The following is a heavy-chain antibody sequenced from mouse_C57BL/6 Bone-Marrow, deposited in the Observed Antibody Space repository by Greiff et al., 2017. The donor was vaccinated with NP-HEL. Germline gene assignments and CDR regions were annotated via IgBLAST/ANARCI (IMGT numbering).Heavy chain of an antibody. Sequence: QVQLKQPGAELVKPGASVKLSCKASGYTFTSYWMQWVKQRPGQGLEWIGEIDPSDSYTNYNQKFKGKATLTVDTSSSTAYMQLSSLTSEDSAVYYCARCSNWYDFDYWGQGTTLTVSS. D-gene: IGHD2-5*01. V-gene: IGHV1-50*01. CDR1: GYTFTSYW. CDR3: ARCSNWYDFDY. CDR2: IDPSDSYT. J-gene: IGHJ2*01.